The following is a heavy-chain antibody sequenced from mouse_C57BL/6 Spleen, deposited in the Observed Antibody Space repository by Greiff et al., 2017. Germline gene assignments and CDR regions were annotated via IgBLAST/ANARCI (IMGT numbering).Heavy chain of an antibody. J-gene: IGHJ2*01. CDR3: ARSYYGNYYFDY. V-gene: IGHV1-50*01. CDR1: GYTFTSYW. Sequence: VQLQQPGAELVKPGASVKLSCKASGYTFTSYWMQWVKQRPGKGLEWIGEIDPSDSNTNYNQKFKGKATLTVDTSSSTAYMQLSSLTSEDSAVYYGARSYYGNYYFDYWGQGTTLTVSS. CDR2: IDPSDSNT. D-gene: IGHD2-1*01.